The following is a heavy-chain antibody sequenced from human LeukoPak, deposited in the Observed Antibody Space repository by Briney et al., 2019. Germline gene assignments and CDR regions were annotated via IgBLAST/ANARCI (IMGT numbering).Heavy chain of an antibody. D-gene: IGHD6-13*01. CDR2: INWNGGST. V-gene: IGHV3-20*04. J-gene: IGHJ4*02. Sequence: GGSLRLSCAASGFTFDDYGMSWVRQAPGKGLEWVSGINWNGGSTGYADSVKGRFTISRDNAKNSLYLQMNSLRAEDTASYYCAREGNSAIWGAAAVFDYWGQGTLVTVSS. CDR3: AREGNSAIWGAAAVFDY. CDR1: GFTFDDYG.